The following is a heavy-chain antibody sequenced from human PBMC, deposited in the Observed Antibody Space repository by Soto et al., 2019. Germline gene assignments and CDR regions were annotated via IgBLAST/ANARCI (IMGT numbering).Heavy chain of an antibody. D-gene: IGHD3-3*01. V-gene: IGHV3-23*01. CDR3: ANSGDQEDDFWSGYSDYYYYYGMDV. CDR2: ISGSGGST. Sequence: GGSLRLSCAASGFTFSSYAMSWVRQAPGKGLEWVSAISGSGGSTYYADSVKGRFTISRDNSKNTLYLQMNSLRAEDTAVYYCANSGDQEDDFWSGYSDYYYYYGMDVWGQGTTVTVSS. CDR1: GFTFSSYA. J-gene: IGHJ6*02.